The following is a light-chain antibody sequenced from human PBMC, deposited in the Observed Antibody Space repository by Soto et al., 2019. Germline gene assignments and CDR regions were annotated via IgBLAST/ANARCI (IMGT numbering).Light chain of an antibody. V-gene: IGKV3-11*01. Sequence: EIVLTQSPATLSLSPGERATLSCRASQSVSNYLAWYQQKPGQAPRLLIFDASNRATGIPPRFSGSGSGTDFSLTISSLEPEDSAIYYCQQSNFRPEITFGGGTKVEI. CDR1: QSVSNY. J-gene: IGKJ4*01. CDR2: DAS. CDR3: QQSNFRPEIT.